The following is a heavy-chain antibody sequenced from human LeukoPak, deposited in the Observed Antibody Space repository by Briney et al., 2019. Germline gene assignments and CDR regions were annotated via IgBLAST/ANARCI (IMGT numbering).Heavy chain of an antibody. CDR3: AREQIYYYMDV. V-gene: IGHV4-61*02. CDR1: GGSISSGSYY. J-gene: IGHJ6*03. Sequence: SETLSLTCTVSGGSISSGSYYWSWIRQPAGKGLEWIGRIYTSGSTNYNPSLKSRVTISVDTSKNQFSLKLSSVTAADTAVYYCAREQIYYYMDVWGKGTTVTVSS. CDR2: IYTSGST.